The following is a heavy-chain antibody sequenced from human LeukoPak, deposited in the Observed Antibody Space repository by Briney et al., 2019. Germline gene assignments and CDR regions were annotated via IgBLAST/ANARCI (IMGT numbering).Heavy chain of an antibody. V-gene: IGHV3-30*18. CDR2: ISYDGSNK. J-gene: IGHJ4*02. Sequence: GGSLRLSCAASGFTFSSYGMHWVRQAPGKGLKWVAVISYDGSNKYYADSVKGRFTISRDNSKNTLYLQMNSLRAEDSAVYYCAKDRAAAGMGYFDYWGQGTLVTVSS. D-gene: IGHD6-13*01. CDR3: AKDRAAAGMGYFDY. CDR1: GFTFSSYG.